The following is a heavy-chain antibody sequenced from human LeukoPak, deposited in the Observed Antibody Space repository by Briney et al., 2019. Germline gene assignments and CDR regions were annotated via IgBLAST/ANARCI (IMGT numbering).Heavy chain of an antibody. CDR2: INPNNGAT. V-gene: IGHV1-2*02. CDR3: ARDVVVVVGASRSNFYFYMDV. J-gene: IGHJ6*03. Sequence: ASVKVSCKASGYTFTGYYIHWVRQAPGQGLEGMGWINPNNGATNYAQKFQGRITMTRDTSITTAYMELSSLRSDDTAIYYCARDVVVVVGASRSNFYFYMDVWGKGTTVTVSS. CDR1: GYTFTGYY. D-gene: IGHD2-15*01.